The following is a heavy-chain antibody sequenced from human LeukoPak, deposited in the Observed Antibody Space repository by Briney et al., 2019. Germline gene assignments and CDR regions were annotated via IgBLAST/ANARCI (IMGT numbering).Heavy chain of an antibody. Sequence: GRSLRLSCAASGFTFSSYGMHWVRQAPGKGLEWVAVISYDGSNKYYADSVKGRFTISRDNSKNTLYLQMNSLRAEDTAVYYCARDKYPGSGSYYIFDYWGQGTLVTVSS. CDR1: GFTFSSYG. CDR3: ARDKYPGSGSYYIFDY. J-gene: IGHJ4*02. CDR2: ISYDGSNK. D-gene: IGHD1-26*01. V-gene: IGHV3-30*03.